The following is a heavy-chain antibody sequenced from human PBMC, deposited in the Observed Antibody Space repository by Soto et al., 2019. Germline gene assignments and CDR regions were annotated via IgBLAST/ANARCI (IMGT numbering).Heavy chain of an antibody. Sequence: QVQLQESGPGLVKPSQTLSLTCTVSGGSISSGGYYWSWIRQHPGKGLEWIGYVYYSGSTYCDPSLKSRVTISVDTSKNQFSLKLSSVTAADTAVYYCARLPTEQWAAAGTFDYWGQGTLVTVSS. CDR2: VYYSGST. J-gene: IGHJ4*02. D-gene: IGHD6-13*01. V-gene: IGHV4-31*03. CDR1: GGSISSGGYY. CDR3: ARLPTEQWAAAGTFDY.